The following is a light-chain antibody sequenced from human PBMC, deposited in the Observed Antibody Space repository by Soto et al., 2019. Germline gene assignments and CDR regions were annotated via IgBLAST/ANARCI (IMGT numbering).Light chain of an antibody. CDR3: QQYNDWPT. J-gene: IGKJ3*01. V-gene: IGKV3-15*01. Sequence: EIVMTQSPATLSVSPGERATLSCRASRSVGSNLAWSQQKPAQAPRLLIYDASTRATGIQARISASGSGTEFTLTVSSLQSEDFAVYYCQQYNDWPTFGPGTKVDIK. CDR2: DAS. CDR1: RSVGSN.